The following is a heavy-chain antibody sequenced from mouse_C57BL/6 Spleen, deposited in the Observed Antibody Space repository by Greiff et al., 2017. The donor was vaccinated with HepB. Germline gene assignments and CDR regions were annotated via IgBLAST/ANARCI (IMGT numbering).Heavy chain of an antibody. CDR3: ARDRDSSGYYYAMDY. CDR1: GFAFSSYA. V-gene: IGHV5-4*01. D-gene: IGHD3-2*02. Sequence: EVQRVESGGGLVKPGGSLKLSCAASGFAFSSYAMSWVRQTPEKRLEWVATISDGGSYTYYPDNVKGRFTISRDNAKNNLYLQMSHLKSEDTAMYYCARDRDSSGYYYAMDYWGQGTSVTVSS. CDR2: ISDGGSYT. J-gene: IGHJ4*01.